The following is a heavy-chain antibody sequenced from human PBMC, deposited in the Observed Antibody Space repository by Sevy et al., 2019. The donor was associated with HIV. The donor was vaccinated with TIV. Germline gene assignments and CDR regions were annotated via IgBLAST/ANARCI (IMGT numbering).Heavy chain of an antibody. V-gene: IGHV5-51*01. CDR2: IYPGDSDT. Sequence: GESLKISCKGSGYSFTSYWIGWVRQMPGKGLEWMGIIYPGDSDTRDSPSFQGQVTISADKSISTAYLQWSSLKASDTAMYYCASGLAAAGSDYYYYGMDVWGQGTTVTVSS. CDR1: GYSFTSYW. CDR3: ASGLAAAGSDYYYYGMDV. J-gene: IGHJ6*02. D-gene: IGHD6-13*01.